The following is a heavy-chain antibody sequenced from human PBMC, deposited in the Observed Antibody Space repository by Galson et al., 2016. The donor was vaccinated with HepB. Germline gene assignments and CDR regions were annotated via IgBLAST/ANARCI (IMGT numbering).Heavy chain of an antibody. CDR2: IKPNSGGT. D-gene: IGHD6-13*01. V-gene: IGHV1-2*02. CDR1: GYTFTGYF. J-gene: IGHJ5*02. Sequence: SVKVSCKASGYTFTGYFIHWVRQAPGQGLEWMGWIKPNSGGTNYGQKFQGRVTMTRDTSISAAYMELSRLRSDDPAVYYCVRGSRSSSRYLVDPYTWFDPWGQGTLVTASS. CDR3: VRGSRSSSRYLVDPYTWFDP.